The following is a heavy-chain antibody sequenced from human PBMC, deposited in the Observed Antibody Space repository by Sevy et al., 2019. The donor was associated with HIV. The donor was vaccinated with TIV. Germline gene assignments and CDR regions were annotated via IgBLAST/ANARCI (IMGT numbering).Heavy chain of an antibody. J-gene: IGHJ4*02. CDR3: TTVGGYYDSSGYYPWDY. V-gene: IGHV3-15*01. CDR2: IKSKIDGGTT. Sequence: GGPLRLSCAASGFTFSNAWMTWVRQTPGKGLEWVGRIKSKIDGGTTDYAAPVKGRFTISRDDSKNTLYLQMNSLKTEDTAVYYCTTVGGYYDSSGYYPWDYWGQGTLVTVSS. CDR1: GFTFSNAW. D-gene: IGHD3-22*01.